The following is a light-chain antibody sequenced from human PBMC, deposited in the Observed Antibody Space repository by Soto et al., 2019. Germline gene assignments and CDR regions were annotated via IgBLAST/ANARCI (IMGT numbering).Light chain of an antibody. CDR2: DAS. V-gene: IGKV3-11*01. CDR1: QRVSSY. CDR3: QQRSNWPLT. Sequence: EIVLTQSPATLSFSPGERPTLSCRASQRVSSYLAWYQQKPGQAPRLLIYDASNRATGVPARFSGSGSGTDFTLTISSLEPEDFAVYYCQQRSNWPLTFGGGTKVEIK. J-gene: IGKJ4*01.